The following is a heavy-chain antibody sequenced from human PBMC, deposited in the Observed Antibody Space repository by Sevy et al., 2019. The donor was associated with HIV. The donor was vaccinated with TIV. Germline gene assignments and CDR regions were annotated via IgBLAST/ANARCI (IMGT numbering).Heavy chain of an antibody. CDR1: GYTFTSYG. CDR3: ARYGTYYDFWSGYYNYWYFDL. D-gene: IGHD3-3*01. CDR2: ISAYNGNT. J-gene: IGHJ2*01. Sequence: ASVKVSCKASGYTFTSYGISWVRQAPGQGLEWMGWISAYNGNTNYAQKLQGRVTMTTDTSTRTAYMELRSLRSDDTAVYYCARYGTYYDFWSGYYNYWYFDLWGRGTLVTVSS. V-gene: IGHV1-18*01.